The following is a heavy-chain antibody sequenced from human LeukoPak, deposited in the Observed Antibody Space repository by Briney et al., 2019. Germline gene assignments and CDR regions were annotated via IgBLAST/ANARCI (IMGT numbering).Heavy chain of an antibody. CDR3: ARDPPYYDILTGYLLSGYFDY. J-gene: IGHJ4*02. Sequence: GRSLRLSCAASGFSFDDYAMHWVRHAPGKGLEWVSGISWNSGSIGYADSVKGRFTISRDNSKNTLYLQMNSLRAEDTAVYYCARDPPYYDILTGYLLSGYFDYWGQGTLVTVSS. V-gene: IGHV3-9*01. D-gene: IGHD3-9*01. CDR2: ISWNSGSI. CDR1: GFSFDDYA.